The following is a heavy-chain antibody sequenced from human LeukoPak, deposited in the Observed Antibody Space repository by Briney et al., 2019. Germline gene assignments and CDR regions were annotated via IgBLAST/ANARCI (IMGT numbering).Heavy chain of an antibody. CDR1: GYTFTSYD. CDR3: ARGPTLVRGVIMPDSVGGMDV. V-gene: IGHV1-8*01. J-gene: IGHJ6*02. CDR2: MNPNSGNT. D-gene: IGHD3-10*01. Sequence: ASVKVSCKASGYTFTSYDINWVRQATGQGLEWMGWMNPNSGNTGYAQKVQGRITMTRDTSISAAYMELSSLRSEDTAVYYCARGPTLVRGVIMPDSVGGMDVWGQGTTVTVSS.